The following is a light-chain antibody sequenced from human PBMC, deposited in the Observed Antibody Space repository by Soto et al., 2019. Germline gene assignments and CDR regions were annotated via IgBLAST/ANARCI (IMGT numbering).Light chain of an antibody. CDR3: QQYGIV. CDR1: QTISSNY. Sequence: EVVLTHSPDTLSLSPWEIATLSCRASQTISSNYVAWYQQKPGQAPRLLIYSASSRATGIPDRFSGSGSGTHFTLTIRRLEPEDFAVYYCQQYGIVFGPGTKVDIK. CDR2: SAS. J-gene: IGKJ3*01. V-gene: IGKV3-20*01.